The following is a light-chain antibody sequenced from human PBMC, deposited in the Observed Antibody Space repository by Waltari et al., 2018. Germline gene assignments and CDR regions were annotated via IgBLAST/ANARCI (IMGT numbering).Light chain of an antibody. CDR3: QQYNSYPYT. V-gene: IGKV1-5*01. CDR1: QSLSNW. Sequence: DIQMTQSPSTLSASVGDRVTIPCRASQSLSNWLAWYQQKPGKAPKLLIYDASRLEIGVPSRFSGSGSGTEFTLTISSLQPDDFATYYCQQYNSYPYTFGQGTKLEIK. J-gene: IGKJ2*01. CDR2: DAS.